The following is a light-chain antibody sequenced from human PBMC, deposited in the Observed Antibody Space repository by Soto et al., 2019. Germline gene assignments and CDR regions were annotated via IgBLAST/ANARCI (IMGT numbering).Light chain of an antibody. CDR1: TSFVGTYNV. V-gene: IGLV2-14*02. J-gene: IGLJ1*01. CDR2: EDT. CDR3: SSSTSSSTLGV. Sequence: QSALTQPASVSGSAGQSITISCTGTTSFVGTYNVVSWYQQHPGKAPQVLIYEDTKRPSGVSNRFSGSSSGSTGSLTISGRKAEDEGDYYCSSSTSSSTLGVFGTGTKVTVL.